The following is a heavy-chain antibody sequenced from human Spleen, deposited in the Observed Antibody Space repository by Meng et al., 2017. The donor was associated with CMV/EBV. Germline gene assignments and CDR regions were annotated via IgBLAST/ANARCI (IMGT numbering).Heavy chain of an antibody. V-gene: IGHV4-34*01. J-gene: IGHJ4*02. CDR3: AREIVGATTIVDY. Sequence: GRPQACGAGLLHPSEPRSPSCAVFGGSFSGSSGSWIRQPPGKGLEWIGEINHSGSTNYNPSLKSRVTISVDTSKNQFSLKLSSVTAADTAVYYCAREIVGATTIVDYWGQGTLVTVSS. CDR2: INHSGST. CDR1: GGSFSGSS. D-gene: IGHD1-26*01.